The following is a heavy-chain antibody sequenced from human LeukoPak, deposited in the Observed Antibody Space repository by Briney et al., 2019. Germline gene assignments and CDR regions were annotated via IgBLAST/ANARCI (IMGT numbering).Heavy chain of an antibody. CDR3: AREPYYYDSSGYPLYYYYGMDV. CDR2: IIPIFGTA. J-gene: IGHJ6*02. Sequence: SVKVSCKASGGTFSSYAVSWVRQAPGQGLEWMGGIIPIFGTANYAQKFQGRVTITADESTSTAYMELSSLRSEDTAVYYCAREPYYYDSSGYPLYYYYGMDVWGQGTTVTVSS. CDR1: GGTFSSYA. D-gene: IGHD3-22*01. V-gene: IGHV1-69*13.